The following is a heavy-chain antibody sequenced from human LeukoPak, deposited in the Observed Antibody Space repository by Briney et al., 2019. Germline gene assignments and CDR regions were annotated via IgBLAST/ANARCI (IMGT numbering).Heavy chain of an antibody. CDR1: GGSISSSSYY. D-gene: IGHD6-19*01. J-gene: IGHJ4*02. CDR3: ARQGSSGWYEPFDY. V-gene: IGHV4-39*01. Sequence: SEALSLTCTVSGGSISSSSYYWGWIRQPPGKGLEWIGSIYYSGSTYYNPSLKSRVTISVDTSKNQFSLKLSSVTAADTAVYYCARQGSSGWYEPFDYWGQGTLVTVSS. CDR2: IYYSGST.